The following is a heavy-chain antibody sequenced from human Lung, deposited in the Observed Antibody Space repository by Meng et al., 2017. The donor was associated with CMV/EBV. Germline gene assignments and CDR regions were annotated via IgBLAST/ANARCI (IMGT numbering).Heavy chain of an antibody. Sequence: SDXXLVXPTETLTLTCTVTVFSLSNARMGVSWIRQPPGKALEWLAHIFSNDEKSYSTSLKSRLTISKDTSKSQVVLTMNNMEPVDTATYYCARGQLPFLEWYHPSGFDPWXQGTLVTVSS. CDR1: VFSLSNARMG. D-gene: IGHD3-3*01. CDR3: ARGQLPFLEWYHPSGFDP. CDR2: IFSNDEK. V-gene: IGHV2-26*01. J-gene: IGHJ5*02.